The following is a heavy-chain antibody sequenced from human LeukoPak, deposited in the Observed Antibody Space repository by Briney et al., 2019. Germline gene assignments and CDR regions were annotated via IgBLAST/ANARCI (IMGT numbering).Heavy chain of an antibody. V-gene: IGHV1-69*01. J-gene: IGHJ4*02. D-gene: IGHD3-22*01. CDR3: ASHYYDSSGYYYGFDY. CDR2: IIPIFGTA. Sequence: SVKVSCKASGGTFSSYAISWVRQAPGQGLEWVGGIIPIFGTANYAQKFQGRVTITADESTSTAYMELSSLRSEDTAVYYCASHYYDSSGYYYGFDYWGQGTLVTVSS. CDR1: GGTFSSYA.